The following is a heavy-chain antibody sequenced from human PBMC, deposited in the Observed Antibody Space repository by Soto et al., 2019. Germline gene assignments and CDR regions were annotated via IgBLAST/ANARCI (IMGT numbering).Heavy chain of an antibody. CDR3: ARVLHSGYDSVWFGP. Sequence: EVQLVESGGGLVQPGGSLRLSCAASGFTFSSYSMNWVRQAPGKGLEWVSYISSSSSTIYYADSVKGRFTISRDNAKNSLYLQMNRLRAEDTAVYYCARVLHSGYDSVWFGPWGQGTLVTVSS. CDR2: ISSSSSTI. J-gene: IGHJ5*02. D-gene: IGHD5-12*01. V-gene: IGHV3-48*01. CDR1: GFTFSSYS.